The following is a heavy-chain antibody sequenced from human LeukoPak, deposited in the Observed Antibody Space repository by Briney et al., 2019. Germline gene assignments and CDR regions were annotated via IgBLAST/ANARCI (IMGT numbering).Heavy chain of an antibody. J-gene: IGHJ5*02. CDR3: GKALKQVVPAGVSPNWFDA. Sequence: GGSLRHSCAASGVPFITYVMTWIRQPAGESLGWVSAICGSGGSTNSADSVEGHFTTSRDKSNSKLYLQMNSLRGKDSAVYFCGKALKQVVPAGVSPNWFDAWGQGTLVTVSS. D-gene: IGHD2-2*01. CDR1: GVPFITYV. V-gene: IGHV3-23*01. CDR2: ICGSGGST.